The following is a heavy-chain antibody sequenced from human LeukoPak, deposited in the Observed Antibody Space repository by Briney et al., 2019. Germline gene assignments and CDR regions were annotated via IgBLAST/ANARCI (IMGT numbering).Heavy chain of an antibody. V-gene: IGHV3-33*01. J-gene: IGHJ4*02. CDR2: IWYDGSNK. CDR3: ARDAMGTDY. Sequence: PGGSLRLSCAASGFTSSSYAMHWVRPAQGKGLEWVAVIWYDGSNKYYADSVNGRFAISRDNSKNTLHLKMNSLRAEDTAVYYCARDAMGTDYWGQGTLVTVSS. CDR1: GFTSSSYA. D-gene: IGHD7-27*01.